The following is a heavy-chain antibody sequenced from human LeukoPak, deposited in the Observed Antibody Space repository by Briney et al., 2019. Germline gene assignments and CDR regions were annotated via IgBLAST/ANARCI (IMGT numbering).Heavy chain of an antibody. D-gene: IGHD3-22*01. Sequence: GGSLRLSCEASGFTFSAYAMTWVRQAPGKGLEWVSSIGSDNKPHYSESVKGRFTISRDNSKNTLYLQMNSLRAEDTAVYYCAKDRGSGYHYFDYWGQGTLVTVSS. CDR2: IGSDNKP. V-gene: IGHV3-23*05. CDR3: AKDRGSGYHYFDY. J-gene: IGHJ4*02. CDR1: GFTFSAYA.